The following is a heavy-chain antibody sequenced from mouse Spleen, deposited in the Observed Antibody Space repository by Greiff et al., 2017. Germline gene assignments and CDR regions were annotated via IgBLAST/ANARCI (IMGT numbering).Heavy chain of an antibody. V-gene: IGHV2-2*01. J-gene: IGHJ4*01. CDR3: ASFAYYRKGYAMDY. D-gene: IGHD2-12*01. CDR1: GFSLTSYG. CDR2: IWSGGST. Sequence: QVQLQQSGPGLVAPSQSLSITCTVSGFSLTSYGVDWVRQSPGKGLEWLGVIWSGGSTDYNAAFISRLSISKDNSKSQVFFKMNSLQADDTAIYYCASFAYYRKGYAMDYWGQGTSVTVSS.